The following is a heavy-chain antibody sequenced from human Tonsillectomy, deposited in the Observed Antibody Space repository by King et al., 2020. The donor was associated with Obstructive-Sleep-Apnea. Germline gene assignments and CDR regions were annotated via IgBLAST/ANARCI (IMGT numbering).Heavy chain of an antibody. CDR1: GGSISGSSYY. CDR3: AKDRGSSSWYEGVFDI. Sequence: LQLQESGPRLVKPSETLSLTCTVSGGSISGSSYYWGWVRQPPGKGLEWIGSLYYTGSTYYNPSLKRRVTISVDTSKNRFSLNLSSVTAADTAVYYCAKDRGSSSWYEGVFDIWGQGTMVTVSS. V-gene: IGHV4-39*07. J-gene: IGHJ3*02. CDR2: LYYTGST. D-gene: IGHD6-13*01.